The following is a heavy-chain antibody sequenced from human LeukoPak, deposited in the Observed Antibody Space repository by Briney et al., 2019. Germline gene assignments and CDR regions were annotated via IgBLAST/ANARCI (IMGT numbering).Heavy chain of an antibody. Sequence: GGSLRLSCAASGFTFEDYAMHWVRQAPGKGLEWVSGISWNSGSIGYADSVKGRFTISRDNAKNSLYLQMNSLRGEDMALYYCAKGLVGSSIDYWGQGILVTVSS. V-gene: IGHV3-9*03. CDR3: AKGLVGSSIDY. D-gene: IGHD6-6*01. CDR1: GFTFEDYA. CDR2: ISWNSGSI. J-gene: IGHJ4*02.